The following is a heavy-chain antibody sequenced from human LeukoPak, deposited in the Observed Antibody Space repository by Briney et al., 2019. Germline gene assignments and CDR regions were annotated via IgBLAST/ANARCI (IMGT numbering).Heavy chain of an antibody. CDR2: ISYDGSNN. CDR1: GFTFSSYA. J-gene: IGHJ4*02. Sequence: PGGSLRLSCAASGFTFSSYAMHWVRQAPGKGLEWVAVISYDGSNNYYPDSVKGRFTISRDNSKNTLYLQMNSLRAEDTAVYYCASPFHSSSWYAVFGYWGQGTLVTVSS. CDR3: ASPFHSSSWYAVFGY. V-gene: IGHV3-30*04. D-gene: IGHD6-13*01.